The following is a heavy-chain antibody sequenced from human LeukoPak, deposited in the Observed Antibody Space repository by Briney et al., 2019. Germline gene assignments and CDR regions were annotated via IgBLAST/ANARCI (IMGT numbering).Heavy chain of an antibody. CDR1: GYTFTSYY. CDR2: INPSGGST. Sequence: ASVKVSCKASGYTFTSYYMHWVRQAPGQGLERMGIINPSGGSTSYAQKFQGRVTMTRDTSTSTVYMELSSLRSEDAAVYYCARVSMVRGVMYNWFDPWGQGTLVTVSS. V-gene: IGHV1-46*03. J-gene: IGHJ5*02. CDR3: ARVSMVRGVMYNWFDP. D-gene: IGHD3-10*01.